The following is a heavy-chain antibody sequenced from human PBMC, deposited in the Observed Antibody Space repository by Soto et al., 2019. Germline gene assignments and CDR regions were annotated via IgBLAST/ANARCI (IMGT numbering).Heavy chain of an antibody. CDR2: ISTYSGDT. CDR3: ERHPGPPTSENWFDP. Sequence: QVHLVQSGVEVKTPGASVKVSCQASGYTFFTYDISWVRQAPGQGLEWMGWISTYSGDTKYAQKFQGRVTMTTDTSTTTAYLELMSLRSDDTSVYYCERHPGPPTSENWFDPWGQGTLVTVSS. V-gene: IGHV1-18*01. CDR1: GYTFFTYD. J-gene: IGHJ5*02.